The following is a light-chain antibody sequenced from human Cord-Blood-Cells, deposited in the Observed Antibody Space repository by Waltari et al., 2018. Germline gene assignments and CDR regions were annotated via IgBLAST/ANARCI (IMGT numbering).Light chain of an antibody. CDR2: AAS. V-gene: IGKV1-39*01. CDR3: QQSYSTPFT. CDR1: QSISSY. Sequence: DIQMTQSPSSLSASVGDRVTITCRASQSISSYLNWYQQKPGKAPKLLIYAASSLQSGFPSRFSGSGSGTDFTLTISSLQPEDCATYYCQQSYSTPFTFGPGTKVDIK. J-gene: IGKJ3*01.